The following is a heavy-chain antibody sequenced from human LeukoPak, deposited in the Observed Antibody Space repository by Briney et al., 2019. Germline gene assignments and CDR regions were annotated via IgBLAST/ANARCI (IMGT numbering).Heavy chain of an antibody. CDR1: GFTFSSYA. J-gene: IGHJ4*02. CDR2: ISGRDSTT. Sequence: GGSLRLSCAASGFTFSSYAMSWVRQAPGKGLEWVSGISGRDSTTYYADSVKGRFTISRDNSKNTLYLQMDSLRAEDTAVYYCAKDRAYYSDSSGYYLVRAYDYWGQGTLVTVSS. CDR3: AKDRAYYSDSSGYYLVRAYDY. V-gene: IGHV3-23*01. D-gene: IGHD3-22*01.